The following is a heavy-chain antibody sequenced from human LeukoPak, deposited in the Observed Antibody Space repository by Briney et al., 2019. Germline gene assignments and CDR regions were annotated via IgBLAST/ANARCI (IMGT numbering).Heavy chain of an antibody. Sequence: PGRSLRLSCAASGFTFSSYSMNWVRQAPGKGLEWVSYISSSSSTIYYADSVKGRFTISRDNAKHSLYLQMNSLRDEDTAVYYCARRQGCSSSSCPPDYWGQGTLVTVSP. CDR2: ISSSSSTI. CDR3: ARRQGCSSSSCPPDY. V-gene: IGHV3-48*02. CDR1: GFTFSSYS. J-gene: IGHJ4*02. D-gene: IGHD2-2*01.